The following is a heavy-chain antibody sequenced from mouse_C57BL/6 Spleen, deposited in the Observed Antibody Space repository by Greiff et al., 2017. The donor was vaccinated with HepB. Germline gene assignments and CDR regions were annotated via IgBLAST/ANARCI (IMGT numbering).Heavy chain of an antibody. CDR1: GYTFTSYW. Sequence: QVQLQQPGAELVRPGTSVKLSCKASGYTFTSYWMHWVKQRPGQGLEWIGVIDPSDSYTNYNQKFKGKATLTVDTSSSTAYMQLSSLTSEDSAVYYCARGLLREILFAYWGQRTLVTVSA. CDR2: IDPSDSYT. CDR3: ARGLLREILFAY. J-gene: IGHJ3*01. V-gene: IGHV1-59*01. D-gene: IGHD1-1*01.